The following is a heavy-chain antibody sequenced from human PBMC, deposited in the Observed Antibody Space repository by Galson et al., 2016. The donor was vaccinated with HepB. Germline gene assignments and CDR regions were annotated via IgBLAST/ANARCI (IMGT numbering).Heavy chain of an antibody. V-gene: IGHV3-66*01. D-gene: IGHD2-2*01. Sequence: SLRLSCAASGFTVSSNYMSWVRQAPGKGLEWVSVIYSGGSTYYADSVKGRFTISRDNSKNTLYLQMNSLRAEDTAVYYCGRVLGYCSSTSCPNWFDPWGQGTLVTVSS. CDR1: GFTVSSNY. J-gene: IGHJ5*02. CDR3: GRVLGYCSSTSCPNWFDP. CDR2: IYSGGST.